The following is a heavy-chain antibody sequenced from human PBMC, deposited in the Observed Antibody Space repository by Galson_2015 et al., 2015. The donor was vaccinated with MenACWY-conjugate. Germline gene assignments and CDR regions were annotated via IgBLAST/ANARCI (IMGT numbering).Heavy chain of an antibody. J-gene: IGHJ6*02. Sequence: SLRLSCAASGFSVSSNYMSWVRQAPGKGLEWVSVMYSGGSTYYADSVKGRFTISRDNSKNTLYLQMNSLRAEDTAVYYCARDPSYYYDSSGYYSHYGMDVWGQGTTVTVSS. D-gene: IGHD3-22*01. CDR1: GFSVSSNY. V-gene: IGHV3-53*01. CDR3: ARDPSYYYDSSGYYSHYGMDV. CDR2: MYSGGST.